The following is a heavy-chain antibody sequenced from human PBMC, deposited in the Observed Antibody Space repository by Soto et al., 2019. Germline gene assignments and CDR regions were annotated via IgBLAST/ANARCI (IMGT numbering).Heavy chain of an antibody. D-gene: IGHD4-17*01. Sequence: GESLKISCQASGYKFSAYWIGWVRQMPGKGPEWMGRIDPSDSYTNYSPSFQGHVTISADKSISTAYLQWSSLKASDTAMYYCARPRATVKGNDGMDVWGQGTTVTVSS. CDR1: GYKFSAYW. V-gene: IGHV5-10-1*01. CDR2: IDPSDSYT. J-gene: IGHJ6*02. CDR3: ARPRATVKGNDGMDV.